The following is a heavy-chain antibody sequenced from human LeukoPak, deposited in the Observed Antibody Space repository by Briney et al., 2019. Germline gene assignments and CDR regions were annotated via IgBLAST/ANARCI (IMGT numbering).Heavy chain of an antibody. CDR3: ARGGWYYYDSSGYGTYYYYMDV. Sequence: SETLSLTCTVSGGSISSYYWSWLRQPPGKGLEWIGYIYYSGSTNYNPSLTSRVTISVDTSKNQFSLKLSSVTAADTAVYYCARGGWYYYDSSGYGTYYYYMDVWGKGTTVTISS. J-gene: IGHJ6*03. D-gene: IGHD3-22*01. V-gene: IGHV4-59*01. CDR2: IYYSGST. CDR1: GGSISSYY.